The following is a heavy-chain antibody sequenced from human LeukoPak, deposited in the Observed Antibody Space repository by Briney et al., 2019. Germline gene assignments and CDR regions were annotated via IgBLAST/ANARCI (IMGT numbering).Heavy chain of an antibody. CDR3: VKSASTWYLFDY. Sequence: PGGSLRLSCSASGFTFSGYAVHWVRQAPGKGLEYVSAIISNGESTYYSDSVKDRFTISRDNSKNTLYLQMSSLRPEDTAVYYCVKSASTWYLFDYWGQGTLVTVSS. D-gene: IGHD6-13*01. CDR1: GFTFSGYA. CDR2: IISNGEST. V-gene: IGHV3-64*03. J-gene: IGHJ4*02.